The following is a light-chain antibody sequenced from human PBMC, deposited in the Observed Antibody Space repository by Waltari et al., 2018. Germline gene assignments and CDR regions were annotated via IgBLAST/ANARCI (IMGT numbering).Light chain of an antibody. CDR1: QSLSRW. Sequence: DIQMTHSPSTLSASVGNRVTITCRASQSLSRWLAWYQQKPGKAPNLLIYKASSLETGVPSRFSGSESGTECTLTISSLQPDDFATYYCQQYNSYPYTFGQGTKLEIK. J-gene: IGKJ2*01. V-gene: IGKV1-5*03. CDR3: QQYNSYPYT. CDR2: KAS.